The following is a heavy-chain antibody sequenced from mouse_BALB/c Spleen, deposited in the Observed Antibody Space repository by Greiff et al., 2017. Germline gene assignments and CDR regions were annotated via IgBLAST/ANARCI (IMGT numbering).Heavy chain of an antibody. Sequence: DVMLVESGGGLVKPGGSLKLSCAASGFAFSSYDMSWVRQTPEKRLEWVAYISSGGGSTYYPDTVKGRFTISRDNAKNTLYLQMSSLKSEDTAMYYCARHPLYGYFDYWGQGTTLTVSS. V-gene: IGHV5-12-1*01. CDR3: ARHPLYGYFDY. J-gene: IGHJ2*01. D-gene: IGHD2-10*02. CDR2: ISSGGGST. CDR1: GFAFSSYD.